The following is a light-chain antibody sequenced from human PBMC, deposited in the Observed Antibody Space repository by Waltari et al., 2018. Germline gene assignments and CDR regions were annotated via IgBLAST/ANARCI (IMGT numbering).Light chain of an antibody. V-gene: IGLV5-37*01. CDR3: MFWPRNVWV. Sequence: SPPRFRLCYNSDSEKARGSGVPSLFSGSKDASANAGIFLISGLQSEDEADYDCMFWPRNVWVFGGGTKLTVL. J-gene: IGLJ3*02. CDR2: YNSDSEK.